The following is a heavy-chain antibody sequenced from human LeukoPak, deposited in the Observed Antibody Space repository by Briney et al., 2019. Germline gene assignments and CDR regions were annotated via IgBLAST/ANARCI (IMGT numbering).Heavy chain of an antibody. V-gene: IGHV3-23*01. J-gene: IGHJ4*02. CDR2: TSGSGGST. CDR1: GFTFSSYA. D-gene: IGHD3-3*01. Sequence: GGSLRLSCAASGFTFSSYAMSWVRQAPGKGLEWVSATSGSGGSTYYADSVKGRFTISRDNSKNTLYLQMNSLRAEDTAVYYCAKLQPHFDFWSGYLDYWGQGTLVTVSS. CDR3: AKLQPHFDFWSGYLDY.